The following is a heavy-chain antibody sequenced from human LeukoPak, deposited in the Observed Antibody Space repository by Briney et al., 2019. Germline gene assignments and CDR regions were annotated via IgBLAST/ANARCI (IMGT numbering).Heavy chain of an antibody. V-gene: IGHV4-38-2*02. D-gene: IGHD4-23*01. CDR3: ARVRDGGNSGAYFDY. CDR2: IYHSGTT. Sequence: SETLSLTCTVSGYSISSGYSWGWIRQPPGKGREWIGHIYHSGTTYYNPSLKSRVTISVDTSKNQFSLRLSSVTAADTAVYNCARVRDGGNSGAYFDYWGQGTLVTVST. CDR1: GYSISSGYS. J-gene: IGHJ4*02.